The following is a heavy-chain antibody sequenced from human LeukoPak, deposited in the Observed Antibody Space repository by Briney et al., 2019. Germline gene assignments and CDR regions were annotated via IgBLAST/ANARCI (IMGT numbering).Heavy chain of an antibody. CDR2: LYYSGST. D-gene: IGHD1-26*01. CDR1: GGSVSSTSYY. CDR3: ARHSRDSGSCLDY. J-gene: IGHJ4*02. V-gene: IGHV4-39*01. Sequence: SETLSLTCTVSGGSVSSTSYYWGWIRQPPGKGLEWIGSLYYSGSTYYNPSLKSRVTISADTSKNQFSLKLSSVTAADTAVYYCARHSRDSGSCLDYWGQGTLVTVSS.